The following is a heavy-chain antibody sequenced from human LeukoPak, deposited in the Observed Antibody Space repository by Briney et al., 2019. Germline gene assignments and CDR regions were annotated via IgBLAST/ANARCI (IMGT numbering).Heavy chain of an antibody. Sequence: GGSLRLSCAASGLTFSDSWMNWVRQAPGKGLEWVANIKKDGSEKYYVDSVKGRFTISRDNAKNSLYLQMNSLRAEDTAMYYCAREGYYDSSGYYGVRDAFDIWGQGTMVTVSS. CDR3: AREGYYDSSGYYGVRDAFDI. D-gene: IGHD3-22*01. CDR2: IKKDGSEK. J-gene: IGHJ3*02. V-gene: IGHV3-7*01. CDR1: GLTFSDSW.